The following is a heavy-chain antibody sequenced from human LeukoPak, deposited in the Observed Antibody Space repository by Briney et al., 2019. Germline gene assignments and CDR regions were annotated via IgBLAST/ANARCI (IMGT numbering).Heavy chain of an antibody. J-gene: IGHJ3*02. CDR3: ASGVTIWLGNAFDM. D-gene: IGHD3-3*01. CDR2: ISSDGSNT. Sequence: GGSLRLSCAASGFTFSSYWMHWARQDAGKGLVWVARISSDGSNTIYADSVKGRFTISRDNAKNTLYLQMNSLRAEDTAVYYCASGVTIWLGNAFDMWGQGTMVTVS. V-gene: IGHV3-74*01. CDR1: GFTFSSYW.